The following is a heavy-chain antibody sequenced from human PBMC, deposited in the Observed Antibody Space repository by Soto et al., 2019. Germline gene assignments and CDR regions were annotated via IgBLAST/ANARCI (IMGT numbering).Heavy chain of an antibody. CDR2: IDPSDSYT. D-gene: IGHD5-12*01. CDR3: ARLPPIGGYDSYYYYGMDV. Sequence: PGESLKISCKVSGYSFTSYWISWVRQMPGKGLEWMGRIDPSDSYTNYSPSFQGHVTISADKSISTAYLQWSSLKASDTAMYYCARLPPIGGYDSYYYYGMDVWGQGTTVTVSS. V-gene: IGHV5-10-1*01. CDR1: GYSFTSYW. J-gene: IGHJ6*02.